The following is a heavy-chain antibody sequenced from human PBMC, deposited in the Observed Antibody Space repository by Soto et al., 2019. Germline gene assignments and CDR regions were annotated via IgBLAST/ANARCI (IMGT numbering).Heavy chain of an antibody. CDR2: IIPILGIA. V-gene: IGHV1-69*04. Sequence: GASVKVSCKASGGTFSSYTISWVRQAPGQGLEWMGRIIPILGIANYAQKFQGRVTITADKSTSTAYMELRSLRSDDTAVYYCARDGRSYEYNDVYWFDPWGQGTLVTVSS. CDR3: ARDGRSYEYNDVYWFDP. CDR1: GGTFSSYT. D-gene: IGHD5-12*01. J-gene: IGHJ5*02.